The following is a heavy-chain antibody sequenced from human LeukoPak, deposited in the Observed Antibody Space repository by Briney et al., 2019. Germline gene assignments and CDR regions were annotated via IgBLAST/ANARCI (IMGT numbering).Heavy chain of an antibody. Sequence: ASVKVSCKASGGTFSSYAISWVRRAAGQGLEWMGGIIPIFGTANYAQKFQGRVTITADESTSTAYMELSSLRSEDTAVYYCARHPSPNDAFDIWGQGTMVTVSS. CDR1: GGTFSSYA. V-gene: IGHV1-69*01. J-gene: IGHJ3*02. CDR2: IIPIFGTA. CDR3: ARHPSPNDAFDI.